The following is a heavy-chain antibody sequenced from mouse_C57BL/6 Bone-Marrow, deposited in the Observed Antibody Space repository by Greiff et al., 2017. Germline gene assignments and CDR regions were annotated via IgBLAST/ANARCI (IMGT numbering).Heavy chain of an antibody. Sequence: EVQLVESGPELVKPGASVKIPCKASGSTFTDYNMDWVKQSHGKSLEWIGDINPNNGGTIYNQKFKGKATLTVDKSSSTAYMELRSLTAEDTAVYYCARRDYWFAYWGQGTLVTVSA. CDR3: ARRDYWFAY. J-gene: IGHJ3*01. CDR2: INPNNGGT. CDR1: GSTFTDYN. D-gene: IGHD2-13*01. V-gene: IGHV1-18*01.